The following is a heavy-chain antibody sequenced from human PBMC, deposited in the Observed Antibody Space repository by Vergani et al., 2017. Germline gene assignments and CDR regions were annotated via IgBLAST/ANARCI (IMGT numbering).Heavy chain of an antibody. V-gene: IGHV1-69*12. CDR1: GCTFSSYA. CDR3: AIAYCGGDCYSYWYFDL. Sequence: QVQLVQSGAEVKKPGSSVKVSCKASGCTFSSYAISWVRQAPGQGLEWMGGIIPIFGTANYAQKFQGRVTITADDSTSTAYMELSSLRSEDTAVYYCAIAYCGGDCYSYWYFDLWGRGTLVTVSS. CDR2: IIPIFGTA. J-gene: IGHJ2*01. D-gene: IGHD2-21*02.